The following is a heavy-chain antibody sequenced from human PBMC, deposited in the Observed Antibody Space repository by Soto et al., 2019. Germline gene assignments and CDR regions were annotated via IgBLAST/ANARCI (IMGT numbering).Heavy chain of an antibody. D-gene: IGHD2-21*02. V-gene: IGHV3-23*01. Sequence: GGSLRLSCAASGFVFSSYAMSWVRQAPGKGLEWVSAISGSGTTAYYADSVKGRFIFSRDNPKNTMYLQMNSLRAEDTAVYYCAKEFVIVVVTAPHYYGMDVWGQGTTVTVSS. CDR3: AKEFVIVVVTAPHYYGMDV. CDR1: GFVFSSYA. CDR2: ISGSGTTA. J-gene: IGHJ6*02.